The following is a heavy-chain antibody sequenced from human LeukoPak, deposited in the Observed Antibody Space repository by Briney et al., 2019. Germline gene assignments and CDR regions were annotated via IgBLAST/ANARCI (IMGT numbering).Heavy chain of an antibody. V-gene: IGHV4-39*01. D-gene: IGHD6-13*01. CDR3: ARQGIAAADY. CDR2: IYYSGST. J-gene: IGHJ4*02. Sequence: SEILSLTCTVSGGSISSSSYYWGWIRQPPGKGLEWIGSIYYSGSTYYNPSLKSRVTISVDTSKNQFSLKLSSVTAADTAVYYCARQGIAAADYWGQGTLVTVSS. CDR1: GGSISSSSYY.